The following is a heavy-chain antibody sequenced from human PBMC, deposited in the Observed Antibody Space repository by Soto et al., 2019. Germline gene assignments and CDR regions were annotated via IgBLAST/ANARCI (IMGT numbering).Heavy chain of an antibody. V-gene: IGHV4-4*02. CDR1: GASISTSYW. J-gene: IGHJ4*02. CDR2: IHYSGTT. D-gene: IGHD3-9*01. CDR3: TRALLKSLDY. Sequence: QVQLQESGPGLVKPSETLSLTCAVSGASISTSYWWSWVRQSPGKGLEWIGEIHYSGTTNYNPSLKSRVTISLDKLKNQFSLNLNSVTAADTAMYYCTRALLKSLDYWGQGTLVTVSS.